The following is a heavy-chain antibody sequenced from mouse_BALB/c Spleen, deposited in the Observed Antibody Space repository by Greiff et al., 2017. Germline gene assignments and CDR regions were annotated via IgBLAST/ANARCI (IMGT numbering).Heavy chain of an antibody. CDR2: ILPGSGST. Sequence: VKLQQSGAELMKPGASVKISCKATGYTFSSYWIEWVKQRPGHGLEWIGEILPGSGSTNYNEKFKGKATFTADTSSNTAYMQLSSLTSEDSAVYYCARDGSSYDWFAYWGQGTLVTVSA. CDR3: ARDGSSYDWFAY. CDR1: GYTFSSYW. D-gene: IGHD1-1*01. V-gene: IGHV1-9*01. J-gene: IGHJ3*01.